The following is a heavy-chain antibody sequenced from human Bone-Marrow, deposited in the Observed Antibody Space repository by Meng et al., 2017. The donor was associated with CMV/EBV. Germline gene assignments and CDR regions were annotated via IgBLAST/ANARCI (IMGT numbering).Heavy chain of an antibody. D-gene: IGHD3-22*01. CDR2: LFYDGAT. Sequence: SETLSLTCTVSGGSIITTNYFWAWIRQPPGKGLEWIGSLFYDGATQYNPSLKSRVTISVDTSKNQFSLKLSSVTAADTAVYYCARDGGYSRSVYGLYYYYGMDVWGQGTTVTVSS. J-gene: IGHJ6*02. CDR3: ARDGGYSRSVYGLYYYYGMDV. V-gene: IGHV4-39*07. CDR1: GGSIITTNYF.